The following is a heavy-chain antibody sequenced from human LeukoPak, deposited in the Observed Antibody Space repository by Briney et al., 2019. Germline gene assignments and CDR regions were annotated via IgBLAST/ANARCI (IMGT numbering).Heavy chain of an antibody. J-gene: IGHJ4*02. CDR2: IWYDGSNK. CDR1: GFTFSSYG. CDR3: AKDQEYSSGSPSPFDY. D-gene: IGHD6-19*01. V-gene: IGHV3-33*06. Sequence: GGSLRLSCAASGFTFSSYGTHWVRQAPGKGLEWVAVIWYDGSNKYYADSVKGRFTISRDNSKNTLYLQMNSLRAEDTAVYYCAKDQEYSSGSPSPFDYWGQGTLVTVSS.